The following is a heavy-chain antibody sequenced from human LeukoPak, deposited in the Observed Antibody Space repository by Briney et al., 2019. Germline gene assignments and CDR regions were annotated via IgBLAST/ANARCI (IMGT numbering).Heavy chain of an antibody. CDR3: ARVPTVTFFDY. CDR2: MYYIGST. V-gene: IGHV4-38-2*02. CDR1: GYSMSSSYY. Sequence: PSETLSLTCTVSGYSMSSSYYWGWIRQPPGKGLEWIGSMYYIGSTYYNPSLKSRVTISVDTSKNQFSLKLSSVTAADTAVYYCARVPTVTFFDYWGQGTLVTVSS. J-gene: IGHJ4*02. D-gene: IGHD4-17*01.